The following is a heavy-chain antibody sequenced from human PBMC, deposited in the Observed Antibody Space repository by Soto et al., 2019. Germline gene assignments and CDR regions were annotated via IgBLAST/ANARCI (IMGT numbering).Heavy chain of an antibody. D-gene: IGHD6-13*01. Sequence: KPGGSLRLSCAGSGFIFSSPWMTWVRQAPGKGLERVGRIKSKGDGGTTDYAAPVKGRFTISRDDSENTLYLQMSSLKSEDTAVFYCTTVKNVAGAFDFWGQGTLVTVSS. CDR2: IKSKGDGGTT. J-gene: IGHJ4*02. V-gene: IGHV3-15*07. CDR3: TTVKNVAGAFDF. CDR1: GFIFSSPW.